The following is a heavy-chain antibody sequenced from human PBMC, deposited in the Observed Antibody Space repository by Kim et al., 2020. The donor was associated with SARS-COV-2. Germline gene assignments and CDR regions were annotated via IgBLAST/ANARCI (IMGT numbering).Heavy chain of an antibody. CDR3: TTGGRPPIAAAGVYYYGMDV. CDR2: IKSKTDGGTT. Sequence: GGSLRLSCAASGFTFSNAWMSWVRQAPGKGLEWVGRIKSKTDGGTTDYAAPVKGRFTISRDDSKNTLYLQMNSLKTEDTAVYYCTTGGRPPIAAAGVYYYGMDVWGQGTTVTVSS. D-gene: IGHD6-13*01. J-gene: IGHJ6*02. V-gene: IGHV3-15*01. CDR1: GFTFSNAW.